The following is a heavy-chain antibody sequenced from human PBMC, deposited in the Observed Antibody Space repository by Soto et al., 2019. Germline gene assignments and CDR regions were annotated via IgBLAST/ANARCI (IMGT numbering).Heavy chain of an antibody. CDR1: GYTFTSYA. CDR3: ARAPGLGAAISRFYP. CDR2: INAGNGNT. V-gene: IGHV1-3*01. J-gene: IGHJ5*02. D-gene: IGHD3-10*01. Sequence: QVQLVQSGAEVKKPGASVKVSCKASGYTFTSYAMHWVRQAPGQRLEWMGWINAGNGNTKYSQKFQGRVTITRDTSASTAYMELSSLRSEDTAVYYRARAPGLGAAISRFYPWGQGTLVTVSS.